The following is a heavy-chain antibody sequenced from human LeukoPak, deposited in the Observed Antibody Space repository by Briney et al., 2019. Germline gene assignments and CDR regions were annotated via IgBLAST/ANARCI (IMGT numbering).Heavy chain of an antibody. CDR3: ARDNVAAAY. CDR2: ISSSNSYI. V-gene: IGHV3-21*05. Sequence: KPGRSLRLSCAASGFTFSSYAMHWVRQAPGKGLEWVSYISSSNSYIYYANSVKGRFTISRDNAKNSLYLQMNSLRAEDTAVYYCARDNVAAAYWGQGTLVTVSS. CDR1: GFTFSSYA. D-gene: IGHD6-19*01. J-gene: IGHJ4*02.